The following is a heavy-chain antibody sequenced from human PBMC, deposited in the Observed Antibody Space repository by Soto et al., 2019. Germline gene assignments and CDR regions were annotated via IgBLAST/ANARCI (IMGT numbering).Heavy chain of an antibody. CDR3: ARQSGVVIKVFYYYGMDV. D-gene: IGHD3-3*01. Sequence: SETLSLTCTVSGGSISSSSYYWGWIRQPPGKGLEWIGSIYYSGSTYYNPSLKSRVTISVDTSKNQFSLKLSSVTAADTAVYYCARQSGVVIKVFYYYGMDVWGQGTTVTVSS. CDR2: IYYSGST. CDR1: GGSISSSSYY. V-gene: IGHV4-39*01. J-gene: IGHJ6*02.